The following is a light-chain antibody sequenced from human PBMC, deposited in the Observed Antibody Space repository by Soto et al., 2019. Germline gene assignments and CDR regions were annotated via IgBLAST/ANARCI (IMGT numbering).Light chain of an antibody. Sequence: EIVMTQSPATLSVSPGERATLSCRASQSVSSNLAWYQQKPGQAPRLLIYDASNRATGIPARFSGSGSGTEFTLTISSLESEDFAVYFCQQYGDRPRTFGQGTKVDIK. CDR3: QQYGDRPRT. CDR1: QSVSSN. V-gene: IGKV3D-15*01. J-gene: IGKJ1*01. CDR2: DAS.